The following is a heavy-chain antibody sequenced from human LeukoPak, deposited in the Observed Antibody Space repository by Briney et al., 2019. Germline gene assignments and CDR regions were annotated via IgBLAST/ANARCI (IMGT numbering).Heavy chain of an antibody. CDR1: GGSISSSSYY. V-gene: IGHV4-39*01. CDR2: IYYSGST. CDR3: ARWVVVPAAFDY. Sequence: SETLSLTCTVSGGSISSSSYYRGWIRQPPGKGLEWIGSIYYSGSTYYNPSLKSRVTISVDTSKNQFSLKLSSVTAADTAVYYCARWVVVPAAFDYWGQGTLVTVSS. D-gene: IGHD2-2*01. J-gene: IGHJ4*02.